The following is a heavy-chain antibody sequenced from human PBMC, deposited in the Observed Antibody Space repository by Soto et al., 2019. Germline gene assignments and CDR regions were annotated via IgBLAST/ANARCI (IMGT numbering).Heavy chain of an antibody. J-gene: IGHJ5*02. CDR1: GYTFTSYG. CDR3: ARGPSAYYDYVWGSYRYDHWFDP. Sequence: QVQLVQSGAEVKKPGASVKVSCKASGYTFTSYGISWVRQAPGQGLEWMGWISAYNGNTNYAQKLQGRVTMTTDTTTSTAYMELRSLRSDDTAVYYCARGPSAYYDYVWGSYRYDHWFDPWGKGTLVTVSS. V-gene: IGHV1-18*01. CDR2: ISAYNGNT. D-gene: IGHD3-16*02.